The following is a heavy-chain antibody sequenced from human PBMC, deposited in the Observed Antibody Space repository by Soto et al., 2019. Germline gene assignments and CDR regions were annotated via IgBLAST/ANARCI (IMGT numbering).Heavy chain of an antibody. J-gene: IGHJ4*02. V-gene: IGHV1-69*13. Sequence: GASVQVTCKASGGTFSRYAISWVRQAPGQGLEWMGGIIPIFGTANYAQKFQGRVTITADESTSTAYMELSSLRSEDTAVYYCARYYYDSSGYLAPVDYWGQGTLVTVSS. CDR3: ARYYYDSSGYLAPVDY. CDR1: GGTFSRYA. CDR2: IIPIFGTA. D-gene: IGHD3-22*01.